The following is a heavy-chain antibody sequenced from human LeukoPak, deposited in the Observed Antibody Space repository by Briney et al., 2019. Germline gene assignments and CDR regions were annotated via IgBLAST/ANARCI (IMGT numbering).Heavy chain of an antibody. CDR2: ISAYNGDT. CDR1: GYIFTSYG. V-gene: IGHV1-18*01. J-gene: IGHJ4*02. D-gene: IGHD5-12*01. Sequence: ASVKVSCKASGYIFTSYGISWVRQAPGQGLEWMGWISAYNGDTNYAQKFQGRVTVTTDTSTTTAYMELRSLRSDDSAVYYCARRSGYDRRMGTPDFWGQGTLVTVSS. CDR3: ARRSGYDRRMGTPDF.